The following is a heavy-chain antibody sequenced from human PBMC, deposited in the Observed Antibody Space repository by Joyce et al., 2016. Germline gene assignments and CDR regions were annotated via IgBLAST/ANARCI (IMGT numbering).Heavy chain of an antibody. CDR3: ARGKKRRLRGWLMSYAMDV. V-gene: IGHV1-18*01. CDR1: DDSFNSYA. D-gene: IGHD5-12*01. CDR2: ISAHDGDA. Sequence: QVQLVQSGGEVKKPGASVKVSCKASDDSFNSYAVNWVRQAPGQGLEWMGLISAHDGDANYAQYFQGRVTMTTDAATRTADMELRNLKFDDTAVYYCARGKKRRLRGWLMSYAMDVWGQGTTVTVSS. J-gene: IGHJ6*02.